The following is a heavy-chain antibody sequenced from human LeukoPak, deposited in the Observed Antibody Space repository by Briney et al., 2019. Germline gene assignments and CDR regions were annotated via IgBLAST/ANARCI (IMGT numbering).Heavy chain of an antibody. D-gene: IGHD3-16*01. Sequence: GGSLRLSCAASGFTFSSYWMTWVRQAPGKGREWVPNIKQDASEKYYVDSVKGRFTISRDNTKNSLYLQMNGLRAEDTAVFYCARGLRIVVAFGGVIVDYWGQGTLVTVSS. CDR1: GFTFSSYW. V-gene: IGHV3-7*03. CDR3: ARGLRIVVAFGGVIVDY. J-gene: IGHJ4*02. CDR2: IKQDASEK.